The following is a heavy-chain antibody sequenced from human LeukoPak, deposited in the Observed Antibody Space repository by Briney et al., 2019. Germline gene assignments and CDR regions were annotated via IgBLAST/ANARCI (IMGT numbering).Heavy chain of an antibody. CDR3: ATDRATQYFDY. CDR1: GITFRSYG. D-gene: IGHD2-15*01. V-gene: IGHV3-30*02. J-gene: IGHJ4*02. CDR2: IWYDGSNK. Sequence: PGGSLRLSCAVSGITFRSYGMHWVRQAPGKGLEWVAFIWYDGSNKYYADSVKGRFTISRDNSRNTLFLQMNSLRAEDTAVYYCATDRATQYFDYWGQGTLVSVSS.